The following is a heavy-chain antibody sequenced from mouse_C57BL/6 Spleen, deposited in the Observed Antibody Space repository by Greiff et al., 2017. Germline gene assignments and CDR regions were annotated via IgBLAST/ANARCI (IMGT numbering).Heavy chain of an antibody. Sequence: VQLQQSGAELVRPGASVKLSCTASGFNIKDDYMHWVKQRPEQGLEWIGWIDPENGDTEYASKFQGKATITADTSSNTAYLQLSSLTSADTAVYYCSTPTIVTTETYWGQGTLVTVSA. V-gene: IGHV14-4*01. J-gene: IGHJ3*01. CDR1: GFNIKDDY. CDR2: IDPENGDT. D-gene: IGHD2-9*01. CDR3: STPTIVTTETY.